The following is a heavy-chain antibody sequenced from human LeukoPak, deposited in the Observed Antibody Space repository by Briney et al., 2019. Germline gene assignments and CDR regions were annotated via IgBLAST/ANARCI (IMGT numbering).Heavy chain of an antibody. V-gene: IGHV4-59*01. CDR1: GGSISSYY. J-gene: IGHJ2*01. CDR2: IYYSGRT. D-gene: IGHD1-1*01. CDR3: ASQLARNSYWYFDL. Sequence: SETLSLTCTVSGGSISSYYWSWIRQPPGKGLEWIGYIYYSGRTNYNPSLKSRVTISVDTSKNQFSLKLSSVTAADTAVYYCASQLARNSYWYFDLWGRGTLVTVSS.